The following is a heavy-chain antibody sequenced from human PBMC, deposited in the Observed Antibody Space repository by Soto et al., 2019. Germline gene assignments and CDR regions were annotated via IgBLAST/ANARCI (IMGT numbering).Heavy chain of an antibody. CDR3: ARERRYYGSGSYSDAFDV. CDR1: GFTFSSYA. Sequence: QVQLVESGGGVVQPGRSLRLSCAASGFTFSSYAIHWVRLAPGKGLEWVAVISYDGSNNYYADSVQGRFTISRDNSKNTLYLQMNSRRTEDTAVYYCARERRYYGSGSYSDAFDVWGQGTMVTVSS. V-gene: IGHV3-30-3*01. CDR2: ISYDGSNN. J-gene: IGHJ3*01. D-gene: IGHD3-10*01.